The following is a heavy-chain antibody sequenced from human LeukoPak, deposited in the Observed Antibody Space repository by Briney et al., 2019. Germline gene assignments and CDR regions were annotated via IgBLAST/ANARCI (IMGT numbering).Heavy chain of an antibody. Sequence: ASVKVSCKASGYTFTGYYMHWVRQAPGQGLEWMGWINPNSGGTNYAQKFQGRVTMTRDTSISTAYMELSRLRSDDTAVYYCAREGVSGTNWFDPWGQGTQVTVSS. CDR3: AREGVSGTNWFDP. CDR1: GYTFTGYY. D-gene: IGHD3-10*01. V-gene: IGHV1-2*02. J-gene: IGHJ5*02. CDR2: INPNSGGT.